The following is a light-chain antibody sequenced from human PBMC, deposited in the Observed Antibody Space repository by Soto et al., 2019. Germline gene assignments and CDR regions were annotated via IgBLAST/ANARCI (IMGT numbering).Light chain of an antibody. CDR2: EVS. CDR1: SSDVGGYNY. Sequence: QSVLTQPPSASVSPGQPVTISCTGTSSDVGGYNYVSWYQQHPGKAPKLMIYEVSKRPSGVPDRFSGSKSGNTASLTVSGLQAEDEADYYCSSYAGSNNLVFGGGTK. V-gene: IGLV2-8*01. J-gene: IGLJ2*01. CDR3: SSYAGSNNLV.